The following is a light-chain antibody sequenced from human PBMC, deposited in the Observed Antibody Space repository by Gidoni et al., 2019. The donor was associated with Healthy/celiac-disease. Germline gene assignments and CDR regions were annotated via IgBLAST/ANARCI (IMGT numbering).Light chain of an antibody. CDR3: QQSYSTPWT. V-gene: IGKV1-39*01. CDR1: QSISSY. J-gene: IGKJ1*01. Sequence: IQMTQSQSSLSASVGDRVTITCRASQSISSYFNWYQQKPGKAPNLLIYASSRLQSGVPSRFSGGGAATDYTLTISSLQHEDFVTYYCQQSYSTPWTFGQXTKVEIK. CDR2: ASS.